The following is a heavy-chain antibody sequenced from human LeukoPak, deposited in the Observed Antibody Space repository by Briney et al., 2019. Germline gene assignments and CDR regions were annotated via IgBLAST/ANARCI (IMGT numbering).Heavy chain of an antibody. J-gene: IGHJ4*02. CDR1: GFTFSSYA. D-gene: IGHD2-15*01. CDR2: INQDGGEK. CDR3: AREGWPPPLDY. Sequence: GGSLRLSCAVSGFTFSSYAMSWVRQAPGKGLEWVANINQDGGEKYYVDSVKGRFTISRDNAKNSLYLQMNSLRVEDTAVYFCAREGWPPPLDYWGQGTMVTVSS. V-gene: IGHV3-7*04.